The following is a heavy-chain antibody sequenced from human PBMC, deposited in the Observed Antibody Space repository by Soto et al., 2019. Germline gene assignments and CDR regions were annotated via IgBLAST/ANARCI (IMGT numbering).Heavy chain of an antibody. Sequence: EVQLLESGGDLVQPGRSLRLSCAASGFTFSGYAMSWVRQAPGKGLEWVSVIHGGGNSAYYADSVKGRFTISRDNSKNTLFLQMSSLRGEDTVVYYCAKNRARVTTSWHFDYWGQGTLVTVSS. V-gene: IGHV3-23*01. CDR1: GFTFSGYA. CDR3: AKNRARVTTSWHFDY. CDR2: IHGGGNSA. J-gene: IGHJ4*02. D-gene: IGHD4-17*01.